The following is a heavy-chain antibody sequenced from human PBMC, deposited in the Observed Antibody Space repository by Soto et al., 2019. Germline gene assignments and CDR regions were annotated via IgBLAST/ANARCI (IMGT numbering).Heavy chain of an antibody. J-gene: IGHJ4*02. CDR2: ISCDGINE. D-gene: IGHD3-16*02. CDR1: GFTFTSYA. Sequence: QVQLVESGGSVVQPGRSLRLSCAASGFTFTSYAIHWVRQAPGRGLEWVAVISCDGINEYSEDSVKGRFTISRDNSKNTLFLQMSCLRVEDTAVYYCARDRLRLGELSLIGYFDYWGQGTLVTVSS. CDR3: ARDRLRLGELSLIGYFDY. V-gene: IGHV3-30*15.